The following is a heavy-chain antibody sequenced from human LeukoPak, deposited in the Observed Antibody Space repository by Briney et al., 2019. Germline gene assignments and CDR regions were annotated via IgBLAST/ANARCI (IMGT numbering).Heavy chain of an antibody. CDR2: INPNSGGT. J-gene: IGHJ4*02. CDR1: GYTFTGYY. V-gene: IGHV1-2*02. D-gene: IGHD1-26*01. Sequence: ASVKVSCKASGYTFTGYYMHWVRQAPGQGLEWMGWINPNSGGTNYAQKFQGRVTMTRDTSISTAYMELSRLRSEDTAVYYCAWGHRPGSYELDYWGQGTLVTVSS. CDR3: AWGHRPGSYELDY.